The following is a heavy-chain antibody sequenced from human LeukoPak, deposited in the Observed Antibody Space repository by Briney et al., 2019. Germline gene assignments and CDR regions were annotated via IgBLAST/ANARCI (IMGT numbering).Heavy chain of an antibody. V-gene: IGHV1-18*01. Sequence: PLASVKVSCKASGYTFTSYGISWVRQAPGQGLEWMGWISAYNGNTNYAQNLQGRVIMTTDTSTSTAYMELRSLRSDDTAVYYCARDLKAVAGEGVYYFEYWGQGTLVTVSS. CDR3: ARDLKAVAGEGVYYFEY. CDR2: ISAYNGNT. D-gene: IGHD6-19*01. J-gene: IGHJ4*02. CDR1: GYTFTSYG.